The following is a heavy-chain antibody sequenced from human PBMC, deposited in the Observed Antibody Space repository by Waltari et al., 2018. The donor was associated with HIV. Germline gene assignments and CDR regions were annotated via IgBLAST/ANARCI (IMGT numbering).Heavy chain of an antibody. V-gene: IGHV6-1*01. J-gene: IGHJ5*02. D-gene: IGHD3-3*01. CDR1: GHCVSSATAA. CDR2: TYHRSEWHH. CDR3: VRDSFGFDT. Sequence: QVNLKQSGPGLVEASHSLFLSCVLSGHCVSSATAAWTWVRQSPAGGIQWLGRTYHRSEWHHDYSVSLKGRMVINLDAAKNQFSLHLSSVTPGDTATYYCVRDSFGFDTWGEGTLVNVPP.